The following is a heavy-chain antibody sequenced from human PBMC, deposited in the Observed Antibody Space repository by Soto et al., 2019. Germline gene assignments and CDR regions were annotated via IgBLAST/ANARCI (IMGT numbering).Heavy chain of an antibody. CDR2: MNPYSGDT. CDR1: GYTFTTYG. D-gene: IGHD2-15*01. CDR3: ARAFLDYGNGGSPDY. V-gene: IGHV1-8*01. J-gene: IGHJ4*02. Sequence: QVQLVQSGAEVKKPGALVKVSCKASGYTFTTYGINWVRQAAGQGLEWMGWMNPYSGDTGYAQKFQGRVTMTRNTSISTAYMELSSLRSEDTAVYYCARAFLDYGNGGSPDYWGQGTLVTVSS.